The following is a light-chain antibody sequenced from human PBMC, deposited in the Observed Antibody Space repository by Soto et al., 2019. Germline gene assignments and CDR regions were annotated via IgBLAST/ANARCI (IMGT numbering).Light chain of an antibody. CDR3: QQYNDWPLT. CDR1: QSVSSN. Sequence: EIVMTQSPTTLSVSPGERATLSCRASQSVSSNLAWYQQKPDQAPRLLIYGASTRATGIPARFSGSGSGTECTLTISSLQSEDFAVYYCQQYNDWPLTFGGGTKVEI. J-gene: IGKJ4*02. V-gene: IGKV3D-15*01. CDR2: GAS.